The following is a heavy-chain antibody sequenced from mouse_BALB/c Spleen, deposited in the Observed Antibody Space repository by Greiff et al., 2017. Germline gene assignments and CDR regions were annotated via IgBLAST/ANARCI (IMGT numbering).Heavy chain of an antibody. Sequence: VKLVESGGGLVKPGGSLKLSCAASGFTFSSYAMSWVRQTPEKRLEWVASISSGGSTYYPDSVKGRFTISRDNARNILYLQMSSLRSEDTAMYYCARETTATEAMDYWGQGTSVTVSS. CDR3: ARETTATEAMDY. J-gene: IGHJ4*01. D-gene: IGHD1-2*01. CDR2: ISSGGST. V-gene: IGHV5-6-5*01. CDR1: GFTFSSYA.